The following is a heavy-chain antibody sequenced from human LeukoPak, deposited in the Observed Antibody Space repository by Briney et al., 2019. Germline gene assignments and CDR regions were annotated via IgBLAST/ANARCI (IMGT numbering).Heavy chain of an antibody. D-gene: IGHD1-26*01. V-gene: IGHV4-30-2*01. CDR2: IYHSGST. J-gene: IGHJ4*02. CDR1: GGSISSGGYS. Sequence: SETLSLTCAVSGGSISSGGYSWSWIRQPPGKGLEWIGYIYHSGSTYYNPSLKSRVTISVDRSKNQFSLKLSSVTAADTAVYYCASFRNSGSYLYYFDYWGQGTLVTVSS. CDR3: ASFRNSGSYLYYFDY.